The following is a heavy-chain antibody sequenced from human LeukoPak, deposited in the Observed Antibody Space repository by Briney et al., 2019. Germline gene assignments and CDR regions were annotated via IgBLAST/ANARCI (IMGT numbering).Heavy chain of an antibody. CDR1: GGSFSGYY. Sequence: PSETLSLTCAVYGGSFSGYYWSWIRQPPGKGLEWIGEINHSGSTNYNPSLKSRVTISVDTSKNQFSLKLSSVTAADTAVYYCASSIAAAGIFSYYYMDVWGKGTTVTISS. CDR2: INHSGST. CDR3: ASSIAAAGIFSYYYMDV. J-gene: IGHJ6*03. D-gene: IGHD6-13*01. V-gene: IGHV4-34*01.